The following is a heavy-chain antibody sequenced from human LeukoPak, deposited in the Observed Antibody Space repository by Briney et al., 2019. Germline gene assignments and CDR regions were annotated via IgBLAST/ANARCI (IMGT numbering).Heavy chain of an antibody. CDR2: IYYSGST. Sequence: PSETLSLTCTVSGGSISSYYWSWIRQPPGKGLEWIGYIYYSGSTNYNPSLKSRVTISVDTSKNQFSLKLSSVTAADTAVYYCARRGGSGSWYYFDYWGQGTLVTVSS. V-gene: IGHV4-59*01. D-gene: IGHD3-10*01. CDR3: ARRGGSGSWYYFDY. CDR1: GGSISSYY. J-gene: IGHJ4*02.